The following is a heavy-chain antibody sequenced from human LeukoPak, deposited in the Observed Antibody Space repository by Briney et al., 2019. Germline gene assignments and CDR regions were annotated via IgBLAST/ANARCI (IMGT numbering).Heavy chain of an antibody. CDR2: IFPGDSDT. CDR3: ARNFEYCGGDCYDY. Sequence: GESQKISCKGSGYSFISYWIGWVRQMPGKGLEWIGIIFPGDSDTRYSPSFQGQVTISADKSIATAYLQWSSLKASDTAMYYCARNFEYCGGDCYDYWGQGTLVTVSS. V-gene: IGHV5-51*01. D-gene: IGHD2-21*02. CDR1: GYSFISYW. J-gene: IGHJ4*02.